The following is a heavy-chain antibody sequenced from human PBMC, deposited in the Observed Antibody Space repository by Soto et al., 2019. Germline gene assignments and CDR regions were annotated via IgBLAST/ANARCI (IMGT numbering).Heavy chain of an antibody. J-gene: IGHJ6*02. CDR1: GYTFISYG. Sequence: QVQLVQSGAEVKKPGSSVKVSCKASGYTFISYGISWVRQAPGQGLEWMGWISAYNDYTNYPQKLQGRVTMTTATSTRMAYLERRSLRSDETAVYYCAREGYYSGSGSYSPPRYYGMDVWGQGTTVTVSS. D-gene: IGHD3-10*01. CDR3: AREGYYSGSGSYSPPRYYGMDV. V-gene: IGHV1-18*01. CDR2: ISAYNDYT.